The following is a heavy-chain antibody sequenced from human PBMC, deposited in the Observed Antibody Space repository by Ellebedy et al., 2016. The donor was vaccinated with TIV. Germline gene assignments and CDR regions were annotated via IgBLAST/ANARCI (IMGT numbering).Heavy chain of an antibody. J-gene: IGHJ4*02. Sequence: SQTLSLTCVISGDSVSTDIGWNWIRQSPSRGLEWLGRTYYRSKWNNDYSVSLKSRITIKPDTSKNQFSLQLNSMTPADTAVYYCAREGGRGGSYRVLDYWGQGTLVTVSS. D-gene: IGHD1-26*01. CDR3: AREGGRGGSYRVLDY. CDR2: TYYRSKWNN. V-gene: IGHV6-1*01. CDR1: GDSVSTDIG.